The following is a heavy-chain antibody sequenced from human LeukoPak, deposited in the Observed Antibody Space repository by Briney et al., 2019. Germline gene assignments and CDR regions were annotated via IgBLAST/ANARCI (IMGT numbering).Heavy chain of an antibody. D-gene: IGHD5-18*01. V-gene: IGHV1-2*02. CDR1: GYTFTGYY. CDR3: ARLSDTAMVSVDP. Sequence: ASVKVSCKASGYTFTGYYMHWVRQAPGQGLEWMGWINPNSGGTNYAQKFQGRVTMTRDTSISTAYMELSRLRSDDTAVYYCARLSDTAMVSVDPWGQGTLVTVSS. J-gene: IGHJ5*02. CDR2: INPNSGGT.